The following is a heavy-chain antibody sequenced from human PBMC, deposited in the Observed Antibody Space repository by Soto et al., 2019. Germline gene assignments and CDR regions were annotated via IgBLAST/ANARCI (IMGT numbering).Heavy chain of an antibody. V-gene: IGHV3-74*01. CDR1: GLTFSSYW. D-gene: IGHD3-10*01. CDR2: MNEDGGTT. J-gene: IGHJ6*02. CDR3: ASDLSGRADV. Sequence: GGSLRLSCAASGLTFSSYWMHWVRQAPGKGLVWVSRMNEDGGTTDYADSVKGRFTISRDNAKNTLYLQMNSLRVEDTAVYYCASDLSGRADVWGQGTTVTVSS.